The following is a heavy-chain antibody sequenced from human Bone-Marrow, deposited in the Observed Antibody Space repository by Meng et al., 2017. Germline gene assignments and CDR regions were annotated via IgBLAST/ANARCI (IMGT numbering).Heavy chain of an antibody. CDR1: GFTFNNYW. V-gene: IGHV3-74*01. CDR3: LDEAPRSDY. CDR2: ISGDGSIT. D-gene: IGHD1-1*01. J-gene: IGHJ4*02. Sequence: VQLVESGGGLVQLGGSLRFSCAASGFTFNNYWMHWVRQVPGKGLVWVSRISGDGSITNYADSVKGRFTISRDNAKNTLYLQMNSLRPEDTAVYYCLDEAPRSDYWGQGSLVTVSS.